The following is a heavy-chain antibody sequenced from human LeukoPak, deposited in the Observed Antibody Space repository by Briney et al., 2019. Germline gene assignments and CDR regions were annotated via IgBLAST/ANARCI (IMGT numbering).Heavy chain of an antibody. CDR3: ARHQGGGIAVAALHY. D-gene: IGHD6-19*01. Sequence: SETLSLTCTVSGGSISSYYWSWIRQPPGEGLEWVGYIYYSGSTNYNPSLKSRVTISVDTSKNQFSLKLSSVTAADTAVYYCARHQGGGIAVAALHYWGQGALVTVSS. CDR1: GGSISSYY. V-gene: IGHV4-59*08. CDR2: IYYSGST. J-gene: IGHJ4*02.